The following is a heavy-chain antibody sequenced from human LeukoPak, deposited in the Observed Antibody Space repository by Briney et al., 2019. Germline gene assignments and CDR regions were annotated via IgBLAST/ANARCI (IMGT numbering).Heavy chain of an antibody. D-gene: IGHD5-12*01. CDR1: GFTFSSYA. CDR3: ARDPTNSDPFDY. V-gene: IGHV3-30-3*01. CDR2: ISYDGSNK. Sequence: PGGSLRLSCAASGFTFSSYAMHWVRQAPGKGREWVAVISYDGSNKYYADSVKGRFTISRDNSKNTLYLQMNSLRAEDTAVYYCARDPTNSDPFDYWGQGTLVTVSS. J-gene: IGHJ4*02.